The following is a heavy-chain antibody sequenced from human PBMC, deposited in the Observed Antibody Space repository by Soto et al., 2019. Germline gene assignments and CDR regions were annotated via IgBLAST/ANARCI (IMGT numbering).Heavy chain of an antibody. V-gene: IGHV3-15*01. J-gene: IGHJ6*02. Sequence: AGGSLRLSCAASGFTFSNAWMSWVRQAPGKGLEWVGRIKSKTDGGTTDYAAPVKGRFTISRDDSKNTLYLQMNSLKTEDTAVYYCTTGPGYYYYYGMDVWGQGTTVTVSS. CDR1: GFTFSNAW. CDR3: TTGPGYYYYYGMDV. CDR2: IKSKTDGGTT.